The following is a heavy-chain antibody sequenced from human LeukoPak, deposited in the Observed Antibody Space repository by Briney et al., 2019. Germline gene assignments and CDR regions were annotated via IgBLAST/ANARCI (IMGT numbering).Heavy chain of an antibody. CDR2: ISGSGGST. CDR3: ARISKGGSYGATFNLNDAFDI. V-gene: IGHV3-23*01. D-gene: IGHD1-26*01. J-gene: IGHJ3*02. Sequence: GGSLRLSCAASGFTFSSYAMSWVRQAPGKGLEWVSAISGSGGSTYYADSVKGRFTISRDNSKNTLYLQMNSLRAEDTAVYYCARISKGGSYGATFNLNDAFDIWGQGTMVTVSS. CDR1: GFTFSSYA.